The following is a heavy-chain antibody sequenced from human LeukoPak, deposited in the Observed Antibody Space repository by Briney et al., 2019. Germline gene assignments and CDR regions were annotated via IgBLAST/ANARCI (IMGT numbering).Heavy chain of an antibody. CDR2: ISASGGTI. D-gene: IGHD4-17*01. CDR3: ARGSGVDGDSNFDY. V-gene: IGHV3-11*04. Sequence: GGSLRLSCAASGFTFSDYYMGWIRQAPGKGLQWVSYISASGGTIYYSDSVKGRFTISRDNAKNTLYLQMNSLRAEDTAVYYCARGSGVDGDSNFDYWGQGTLVTVSS. J-gene: IGHJ4*02. CDR1: GFTFSDYY.